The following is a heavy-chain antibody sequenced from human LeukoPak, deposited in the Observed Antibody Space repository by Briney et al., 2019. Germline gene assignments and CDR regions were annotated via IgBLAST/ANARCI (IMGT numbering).Heavy chain of an antibody. Sequence: GGTLRLSCAASGFTFSSYGMSWVRQAPGKGLEWVSAISGSGGSTYYADSVKGRFTISRDNSKNTLYLQMNSLRAEDTAVYYCATMYSSSWYAFDIWGQGTMVTVSS. J-gene: IGHJ3*02. CDR1: GFTFSSYG. CDR3: ATMYSSSWYAFDI. D-gene: IGHD6-13*01. V-gene: IGHV3-23*01. CDR2: ISGSGGST.